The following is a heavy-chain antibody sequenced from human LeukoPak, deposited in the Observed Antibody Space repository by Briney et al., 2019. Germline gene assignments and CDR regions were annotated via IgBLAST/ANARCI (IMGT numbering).Heavy chain of an antibody. CDR2: IYTSGST. J-gene: IGHJ5*02. CDR3: ARAEIAAAGTDWFDP. V-gene: IGHV4-61*02. CDR1: GGSISSGSYY. D-gene: IGHD6-13*01. Sequence: SQTLSLTCSVSGGSISSGSYYWTWIRQPAGKGLEWIGRIYTSGSTNYNPSLKSQGTISVDTSKNQFSLKLSSVTAAGTAVYYCARAEIAAAGTDWFDPWGQGTLVTVSS.